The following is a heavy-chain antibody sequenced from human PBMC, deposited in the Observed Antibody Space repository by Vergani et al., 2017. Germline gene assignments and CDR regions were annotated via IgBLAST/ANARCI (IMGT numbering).Heavy chain of an antibody. CDR2: IIPILGIA. D-gene: IGHD6-13*01. CDR1: GYTFTSYG. J-gene: IGHJ6*02. V-gene: IGHV1-69*04. CDR3: ARSSGEQQLVRGYYYGMDV. Sequence: QVQLVQSGAEVKKPGASVKVSCKASGYTFTSYGISWVRQAPGQGLEWMGRIIPILGIANYAQKFQGRVTITADKSTSTAYMELSSLRSEDTAVYYCARSSGEQQLVRGYYYGMDVWGQGTTVTVSS.